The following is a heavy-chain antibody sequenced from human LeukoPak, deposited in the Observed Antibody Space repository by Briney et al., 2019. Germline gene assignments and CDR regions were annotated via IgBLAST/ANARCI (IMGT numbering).Heavy chain of an antibody. D-gene: IGHD4-17*01. Sequence: GGSLRLSCVASGFTFSNYALTWIRQAPGKGLEWVSAISGSAGSTRYADSVKGRFTISRDNSKNTLYLQMNSLRAEDTAVYYCAKNYGSFDYWGQGTLVTVSS. CDR3: AKNYGSFDY. V-gene: IGHV3-23*01. CDR1: GFTFSNYA. CDR2: ISGSAGST. J-gene: IGHJ4*02.